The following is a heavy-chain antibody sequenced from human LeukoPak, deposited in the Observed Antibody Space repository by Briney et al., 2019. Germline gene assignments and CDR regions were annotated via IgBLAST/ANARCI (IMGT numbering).Heavy chain of an antibody. CDR3: ARGRIMITFGGVIGDDY. CDR1: GGSISSSSYY. V-gene: IGHV4-39*07. Sequence: SETLSLTCTVSGGSISSSSYYWGWIRQPPGKGLEWIGEINHSGSTNYNPSLKSRVTISVDTSKNQFSLKLSSVTAADTAVYYCARGRIMITFGGVIGDDYWGQGTLVTVSS. D-gene: IGHD3-16*02. CDR2: INHSGST. J-gene: IGHJ4*02.